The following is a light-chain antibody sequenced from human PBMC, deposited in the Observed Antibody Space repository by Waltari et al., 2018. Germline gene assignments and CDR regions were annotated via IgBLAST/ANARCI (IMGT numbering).Light chain of an antibody. Sequence: SALTQPASVSASPGQSITISCTGTSSDVGGYNFVSWYQQQPGKAPQVIIFEISKRPSGVSNRCSGSKSCNTASLTISGLQAEDEANYYCCAYVGYSTWVFGGGTKLTVV. J-gene: IGLJ3*02. V-gene: IGLV2-23*02. CDR3: CAYVGYSTWV. CDR1: SSDVGGYNF. CDR2: EIS.